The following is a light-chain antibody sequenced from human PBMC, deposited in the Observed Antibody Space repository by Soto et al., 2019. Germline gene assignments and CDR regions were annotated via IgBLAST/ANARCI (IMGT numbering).Light chain of an antibody. Sequence: QSVLTQPPSASGTPGQRVTISCSGSISNIGGNTVNWYQQLPGTAPKLLMYTNNQRPSGVPDRFSGSKSGTSASLAISGLPSEDEADYYCAAWGDSLNGVVFGGGTKLTVL. CDR2: TNN. J-gene: IGLJ2*01. CDR3: AAWGDSLNGVV. CDR1: ISNIGGNT. V-gene: IGLV1-44*01.